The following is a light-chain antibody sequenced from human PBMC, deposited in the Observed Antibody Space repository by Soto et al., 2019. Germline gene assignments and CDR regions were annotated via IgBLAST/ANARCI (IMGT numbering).Light chain of an antibody. J-gene: IGKJ1*01. CDR1: QTISSW. CDR3: QHYNSYSEA. CDR2: KAS. V-gene: IGKV1-5*03. Sequence: DIQLTQSPSFLPASVGDRVTITCRASQTISSWLAWYQQKPGKAPKLLIYKASTLKSGVPSRFSGSGSGTEFTLTISSLQPDDFATYYCQHYNSYSEAFGQGTKVDI.